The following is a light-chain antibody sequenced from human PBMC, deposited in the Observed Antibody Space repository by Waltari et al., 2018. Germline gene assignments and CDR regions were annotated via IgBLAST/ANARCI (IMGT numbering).Light chain of an antibody. CDR1: QSVSAY. CDR3: QHTTDWPPAFT. J-gene: IGKJ3*01. Sequence: EVVLTQSPATLSLSPGEGATLSCRASQSVSAYLAWYQQKPGQAPRLLIYGSSTRATGVPDRFSGRGSGTDFSLTISRVEPEDFAVYYCQHTTDWPPAFTFGPGTRVDLK. CDR2: GSS. V-gene: IGKV3-11*01.